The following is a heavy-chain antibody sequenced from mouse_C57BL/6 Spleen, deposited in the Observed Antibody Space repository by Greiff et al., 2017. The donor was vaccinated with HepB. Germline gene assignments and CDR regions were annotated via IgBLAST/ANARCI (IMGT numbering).Heavy chain of an antibody. V-gene: IGHV1-85*01. CDR1: GYTFTSND. CDR2: IYPRDGST. D-gene: IGHD1-1*01. J-gene: IGHJ2*01. CDR3: ARREITTVVATKFDY. Sequence: QVQLQQSGPELVKPGASVKLSCKVSGYTFTSNDINWVKQRPGQGLEWIGWIYPRDGSTKYNEKFKGKATLTVDTSSSTAYMELHSLTSEDSAVYFCARREITTVVATKFDYWGQGTTLTVSS.